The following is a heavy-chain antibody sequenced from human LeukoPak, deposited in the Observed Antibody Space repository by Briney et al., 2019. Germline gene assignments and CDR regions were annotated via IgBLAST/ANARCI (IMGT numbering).Heavy chain of an antibody. V-gene: IGHV3-53*01. D-gene: IGHD3-3*01. CDR3: ARDGRYYDFWSGLSPSG. CDR2: IYSGGST. CDR1: GFTVSSNY. Sequence: GGSLRLSCAASGFTVSSNYMSWVRQAPGKGLEWVSVIYSGGSTYYADSVKGRFTISRDNAKNTLYLQMNSLRAEDTAVYYCARDGRYYDFWSGLSPSGWGQGTLVTVSS. J-gene: IGHJ4*02.